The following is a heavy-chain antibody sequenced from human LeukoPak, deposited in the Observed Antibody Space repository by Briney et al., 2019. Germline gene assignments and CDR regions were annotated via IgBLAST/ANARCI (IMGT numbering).Heavy chain of an antibody. CDR1: GFTFSNYA. CDR3: AKGSNFYGSGSYLDP. V-gene: IGHV3-23*01. D-gene: IGHD3-10*01. CDR2: ISGSGGRT. Sequence: PGGSLRLSCAASGFTFSNYAMTWVRQAPGKGLEWVSVISGSGGRTFYTDSVQGRFTISRDNSKNTLWLQMNSLRVEDTAVYYCAKGSNFYGSGSYLDPWGQGTLVTVSS. J-gene: IGHJ5*02.